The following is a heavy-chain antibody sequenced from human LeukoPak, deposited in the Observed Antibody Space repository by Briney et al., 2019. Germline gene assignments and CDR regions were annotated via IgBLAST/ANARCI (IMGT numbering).Heavy chain of an antibody. Sequence: PGGSLRLSCAASGFTFSTYAMSWVRQAPGKGLEWVSSISGGGDNTYYADSVKGRFTIFRDNSKNTLSLQMSSLRAEGTAAYYCAKARVSSGRHFDYWGQGTLVTVSS. J-gene: IGHJ4*02. D-gene: IGHD6-19*01. CDR1: GFTFSTYA. CDR3: AKARVSSGRHFDY. V-gene: IGHV3-23*01. CDR2: ISGGGDNT.